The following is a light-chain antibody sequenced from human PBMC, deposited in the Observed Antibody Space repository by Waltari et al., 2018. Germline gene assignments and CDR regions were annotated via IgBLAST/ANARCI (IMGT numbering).Light chain of an antibody. CDR3: QQYARIPRT. CDR2: WAS. CDR1: QSVLYTPNNKNY. V-gene: IGKV4-1*01. Sequence: DLVMIAFSYSLTLSMAEWVTLIFTSGQSVLYTPNNKNYLAWYQQKPGQPPQLLIYWASTRESGVPDRFSGSGSGTDFTLTINSLQAEDVAVYYCQQYARIPRTFGLGTKVEIK. J-gene: IGKJ1*01.